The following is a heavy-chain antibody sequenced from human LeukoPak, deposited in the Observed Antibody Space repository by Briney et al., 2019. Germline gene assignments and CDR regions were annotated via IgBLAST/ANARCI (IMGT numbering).Heavy chain of an antibody. D-gene: IGHD6-13*01. Sequence: SETLSLTCTVSGGSISSSSYYWGWIRQPPGKGLEWIGSIYYSGSTYYNPSLKSRVTMSVDTSKNQFSLKLSSVTAADTAVYYCAREGGPRPSSSWYSTSWFDPWGQGTLVTVSS. J-gene: IGHJ5*02. CDR2: IYYSGST. CDR3: AREGGPRPSSSWYSTSWFDP. V-gene: IGHV4-39*07. CDR1: GGSISSSSYY.